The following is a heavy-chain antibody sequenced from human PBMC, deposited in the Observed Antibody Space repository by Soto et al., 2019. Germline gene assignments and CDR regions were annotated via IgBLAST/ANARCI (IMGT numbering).Heavy chain of an antibody. CDR3: ARRDSSGWYNGVFDY. Sequence: QVQLQESGPGLVKPSGTLSLTCAVSGGSISSSHWWTWVRQPPGKGLEWIGEIYHSGDTNYNPSLKRRFTILVDKSKKQFSLKLSSVTAADTAIYYCARRDSSGWYNGVFDYWGQGTLVAVSS. CDR1: GGSISSSHW. CDR2: IYHSGDT. J-gene: IGHJ4*02. D-gene: IGHD6-19*01. V-gene: IGHV4-4*02.